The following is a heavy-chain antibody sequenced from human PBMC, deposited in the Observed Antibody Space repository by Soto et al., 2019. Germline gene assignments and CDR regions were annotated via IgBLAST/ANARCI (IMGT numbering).Heavy chain of an antibody. Sequence: ASVKVSCKASGGTFSSYAISWVRPAPGQGLEWLGGIIPIFGTANYAQKFQGRVTITADKSTRTAYMELSSLRSEDTAVYYCARGLTRYDDSSGLGAFDIWGQGTLVTVSS. CDR2: IIPIFGTA. V-gene: IGHV1-69*06. CDR3: ARGLTRYDDSSGLGAFDI. D-gene: IGHD3-22*01. CDR1: GGTFSSYA. J-gene: IGHJ3*02.